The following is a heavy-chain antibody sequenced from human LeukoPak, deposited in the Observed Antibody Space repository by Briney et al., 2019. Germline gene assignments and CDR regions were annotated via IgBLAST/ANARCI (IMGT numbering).Heavy chain of an antibody. J-gene: IGHJ4*02. V-gene: IGHV3-23*01. D-gene: IGHD3-22*01. CDR1: GFTLSSNY. CDR3: GKSHGSIRYYSYTTFDY. Sequence: GGSLRLSCAASGFTLSSNYMSWVRQAPGKGLEWVSAISGSGGSTYYADSVKGRFTISRDNSTNTLYLQMNSLRAAATAVYYCGKSHGSIRYYSYTTFDYWGQGTLVTVSS. CDR2: ISGSGGST.